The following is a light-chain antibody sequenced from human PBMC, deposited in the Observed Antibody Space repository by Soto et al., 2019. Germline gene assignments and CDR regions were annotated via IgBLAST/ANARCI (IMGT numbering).Light chain of an antibody. J-gene: IGLJ3*02. V-gene: IGLV6-57*01. CDR3: QSYHSSNWV. CDR2: EDN. CDR1: SGSIASNS. Sequence: NFMLTQPHSVSESPGKTVTISCTRSSGSIASNSVQWYQQRPGSSPTTVIYEDNQRTSGVPDRFSGSIDSSSNSASLTISGLKTEEEADYYCQSYHSSNWVFGGGPKLTVL.